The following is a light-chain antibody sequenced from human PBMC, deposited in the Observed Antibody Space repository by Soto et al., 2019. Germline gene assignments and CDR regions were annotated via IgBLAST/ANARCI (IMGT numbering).Light chain of an antibody. V-gene: IGKV1-5*03. J-gene: IGKJ1*01. CDR1: QSISSW. Sequence: DIQMTQSPSTLSASVGDRVTITCRASQSISSWLAWYQHKPGKAPKXLIYKASTLKSGVPSRFSGSGSGTEGTITISSLQPDDFETYYCQHYNSYSEAFGQGTKVDIK. CDR3: QHYNSYSEA. CDR2: KAS.